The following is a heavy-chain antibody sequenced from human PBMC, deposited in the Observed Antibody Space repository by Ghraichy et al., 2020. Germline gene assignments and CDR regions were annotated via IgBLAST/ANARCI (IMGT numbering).Heavy chain of an antibody. Sequence: SETLSLTCTVSGGSISSYYWSWIRQPPAKGQERIWYRYDSGTTIYNPSLTIRVTITVYTAKNQFSLKLSSVTAADTAIYYCARLQTVPFYGSGSYFRWFDPWGPGTQVTVSS. V-gene: IGHV4-59*01. CDR3: ARLQTVPFYGSGSYFRWFDP. CDR2: RYDSGTT. CDR1: GGSISSYY. J-gene: IGHJ5*02. D-gene: IGHD3-10*01.